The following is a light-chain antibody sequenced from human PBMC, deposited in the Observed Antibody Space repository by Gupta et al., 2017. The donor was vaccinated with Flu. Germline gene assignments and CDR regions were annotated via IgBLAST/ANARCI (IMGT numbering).Light chain of an antibody. CDR3: SSYTSSSTLGV. CDR1: SSDVGGYNY. CDR2: DVS. V-gene: IGLV2-14*04. J-gene: IGLJ1*01. Sequence: ITISCTGTSSDVGGYNYVSWYQQHPGKAPKLMIYDVSNRPSGVSNRFSGSKSGNTASLTISGLQAEDEADYFCSSYTSSSTLGVFGTGTKVTVL.